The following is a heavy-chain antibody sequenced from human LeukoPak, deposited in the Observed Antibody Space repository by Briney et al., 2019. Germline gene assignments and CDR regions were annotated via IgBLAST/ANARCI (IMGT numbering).Heavy chain of an antibody. CDR1: GFTFSSYA. CDR3: AKGGGYYYDSSGHWDY. J-gene: IGHJ4*02. V-gene: IGHV3-23*01. CDR2: ISSSAGNT. Sequence: PGGSLRLSCAASGFTFSSYAMSWVRQAPGKGLEWVSAISSSAGNTYYGDSVKGRFTISRDNSKNTLYLQMNSLRAEDTAVYYCAKGGGYYYDSSGHWDYWGQGTLVTVSS. D-gene: IGHD3-22*01.